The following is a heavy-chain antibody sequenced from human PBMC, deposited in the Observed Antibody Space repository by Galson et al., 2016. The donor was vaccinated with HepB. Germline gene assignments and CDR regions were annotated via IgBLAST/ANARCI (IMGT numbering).Heavy chain of an antibody. D-gene: IGHD3-3*01. CDR2: IDWDNDK. V-gene: IGHV2-70*04. CDR1: GFSLTTSGMR. J-gene: IGHJ5*01. CDR3: ARDAYSFGKYFDS. Sequence: PALVKPTQTLTLTCTFSGFSLTTSGMRMSWIRQPPGKALEWLARIDWDNDKFYNPSLKTRVTISKDTSENQLVLTMTNMDPVDTATYFCARDAYSFGKYFDSWGQGILVTGSS.